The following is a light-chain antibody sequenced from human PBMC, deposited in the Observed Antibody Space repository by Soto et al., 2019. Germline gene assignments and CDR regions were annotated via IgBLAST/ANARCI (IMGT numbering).Light chain of an antibody. CDR3: AAWDDTAHAYV. CDR2: RE. J-gene: IGLJ1*01. V-gene: IGLV1-47*01. CDR1: NSNIGPNY. Sequence: QSVLTQPPSVSGTPGQTVTISCFGSNSNIGPNYVYWYRVVPGTSPRLVLSREKRPSGVPDRFSGSKSATSATLAISGLRVDDVGDYFCAAWDDTAHAYVFGGATKLTVL.